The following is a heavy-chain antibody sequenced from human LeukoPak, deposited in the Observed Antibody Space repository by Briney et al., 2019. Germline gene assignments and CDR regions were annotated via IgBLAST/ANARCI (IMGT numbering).Heavy chain of an antibody. Sequence: ASVKVSCKASGGTFSSYAISWVRQAPGQGLEWMGRIIPILGIANYAQKFQGRVTITADKSTSTAYMELSSLRSEDTAVYYCARESDSSGYFGFDYWGQGTLVTVSS. D-gene: IGHD3-22*01. CDR1: GGTFSSYA. J-gene: IGHJ4*02. CDR3: ARESDSSGYFGFDY. CDR2: IIPILGIA. V-gene: IGHV1-69*04.